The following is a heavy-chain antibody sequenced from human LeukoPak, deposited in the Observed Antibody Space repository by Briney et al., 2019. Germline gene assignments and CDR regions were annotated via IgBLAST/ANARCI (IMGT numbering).Heavy chain of an antibody. D-gene: IGHD5-24*01. Sequence: GGSLRLSCAASGFTFSTYAMSWVRQAPGKGLEWVSSISTSSRYIYYADSVKGRFTISRDNAKNSLYPQMNSLRAEDTAVYYCARSSGWLQDFWGQGALVTVSS. J-gene: IGHJ4*02. CDR1: GFTFSTYA. CDR3: ARSSGWLQDF. CDR2: ISTSSRYI. V-gene: IGHV3-21*01.